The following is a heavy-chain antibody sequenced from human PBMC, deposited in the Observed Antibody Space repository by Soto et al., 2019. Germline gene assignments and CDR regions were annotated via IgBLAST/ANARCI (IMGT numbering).Heavy chain of an antibody. J-gene: IGHJ3*02. V-gene: IGHV4-39*01. CDR3: AKGGSGSYSNAFDI. D-gene: IGHD3-10*01. Sequence: QLQLQESGPGLVKPSETLSLTCTVSGGSISSSSYYWGWIRQPPGKGLEWIGSIYYRGSTYYNPSLKSRVTISVDTSKNQFSLKLSSVTAADTAVYYCAKGGSGSYSNAFDIWGQGTMVTVSS. CDR1: GGSISSSSYY. CDR2: IYYRGST.